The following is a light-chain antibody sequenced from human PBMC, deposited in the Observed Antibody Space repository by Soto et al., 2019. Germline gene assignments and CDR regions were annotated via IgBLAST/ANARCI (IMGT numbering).Light chain of an antibody. CDR2: GAS. Sequence: EIVLTQSPGTLSLSPGERATLSCRASQSVSSSYLAWYQQKPGQAPRLLIYGASSRATGLPDRFSGSGSGTDFTLTISRLEPEDFAVYYCQLYGSSPSWTFGQGTKVEIK. CDR1: QSVSSSY. J-gene: IGKJ1*01. V-gene: IGKV3-20*01. CDR3: QLYGSSPSWT.